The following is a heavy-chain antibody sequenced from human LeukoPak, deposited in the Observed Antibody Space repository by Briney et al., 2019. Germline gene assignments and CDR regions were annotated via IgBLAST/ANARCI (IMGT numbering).Heavy chain of an antibody. CDR1: GFTFSDYW. D-gene: IGHD1-26*01. CDR3: ARDKIVGPTTLDY. CDR2: IEHGVYEK. V-gene: IGHV3-7*01. Sequence: PGGTLRLSCAASGFTFSDYWMSWVRQTPEKGLEWVAKIEHGVYEKYHVDCGKFRFIIARDISKISLFLQRNSLIADDTAVYYCARDKIVGPTTLDYWGQGTLVTVSS. J-gene: IGHJ4*02.